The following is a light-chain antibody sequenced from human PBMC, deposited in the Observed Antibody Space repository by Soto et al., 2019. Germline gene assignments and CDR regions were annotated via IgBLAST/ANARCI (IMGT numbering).Light chain of an antibody. V-gene: IGKV3-15*01. CDR2: DAS. CDR1: QSVSSN. Sequence: IVLTQSPATLSVSPGDRATLFCRASQSVSSNLAWYQQTPGQAPRLLIYDASTRATGIPARFSGSGSGIEFTLPISSLQSEDFAVYYCQQYNSWPIFTFGPGTKVDIK. CDR3: QQYNSWPIFT. J-gene: IGKJ3*01.